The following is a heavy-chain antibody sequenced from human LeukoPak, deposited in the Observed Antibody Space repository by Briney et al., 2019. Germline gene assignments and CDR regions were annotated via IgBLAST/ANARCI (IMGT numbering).Heavy chain of an antibody. CDR1: GFTFSSSA. Sequence: QPGGSLRLSCAASGFTFSSSAMSWVRQVPGKGLEWVSGISASGGSTYYADSVRGRFTISRDNSKNTLYVQMNSLRDEDTAVYYCARDDVGTMSPFDYWGQGTLVTVSS. CDR3: ARDDVGTMSPFDY. J-gene: IGHJ4*02. CDR2: ISASGGST. V-gene: IGHV3-23*01. D-gene: IGHD3-10*02.